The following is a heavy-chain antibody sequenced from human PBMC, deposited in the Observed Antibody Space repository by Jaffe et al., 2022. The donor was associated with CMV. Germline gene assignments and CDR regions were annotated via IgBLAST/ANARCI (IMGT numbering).Heavy chain of an antibody. J-gene: IGHJ6*02. CDR3: ARINTCSSTSCYNGASIHYYYYGMDV. CDR1: GGSFSGYY. Sequence: QVQLQQWGAGLLKPSETLSLTCAVYGGSFSGYYWSWIRQPPGKGLEWIGEINHSGSTNYNPSLKSRVTISVDTSKNQFSLKLSSVTAADTAVYYCARINTCSSTSCYNGASIHYYYYGMDVWGQGTTVTVSS. V-gene: IGHV4-34*01. D-gene: IGHD2-2*02. CDR2: INHSGST.